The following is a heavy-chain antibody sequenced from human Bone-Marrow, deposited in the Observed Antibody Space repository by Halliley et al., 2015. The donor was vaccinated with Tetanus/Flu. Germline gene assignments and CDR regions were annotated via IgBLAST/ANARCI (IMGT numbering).Heavy chain of an antibody. V-gene: IGHV1-46*01. J-gene: IGHJ4*02. CDR3: AREGGISRADY. D-gene: IGHD3-16*01. Sequence: EWMGIINPSGGSTSYAQKFQGRVTMTRDTSTRTVYMELSSLRAEDTAVYYCAREGGISRADYWGQGTPVTVSS. CDR2: INPSGGST.